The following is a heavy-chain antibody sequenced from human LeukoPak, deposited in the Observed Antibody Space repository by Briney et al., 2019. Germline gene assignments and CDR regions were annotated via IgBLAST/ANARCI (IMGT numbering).Heavy chain of an antibody. CDR1: GFTFSSYG. D-gene: IGHD1-26*01. J-gene: IGHJ4*02. CDR2: IKQDGSEK. Sequence: PGGSLRLSCAASGFTFSSYGMHWVRQAPGKGLEWVANIKQDGSEKYYVDSVKGRFTVSRDNAKNSVYLQMNSLRAEDAAVYYCARGIVDDYWGQGTLVTVSS. V-gene: IGHV3-7*04. CDR3: ARGIVDDY.